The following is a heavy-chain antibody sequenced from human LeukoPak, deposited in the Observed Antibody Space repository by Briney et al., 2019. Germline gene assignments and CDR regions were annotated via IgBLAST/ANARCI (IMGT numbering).Heavy chain of an antibody. D-gene: IGHD1-26*01. CDR3: ARIYSGSHYS. J-gene: IGHJ4*02. V-gene: IGHV3-53*01. Sequence: GGSLRLSCATSGFIFSSYAMSWVRQAPGKGLEWVSIIYSDGSTYYADSVKGRFTISRDTSKNTLFLQMNSLRAEDTAVYYCARIYSGSHYSWGQGTLVTISS. CDR2: IYSDGST. CDR1: GFIFSSYA.